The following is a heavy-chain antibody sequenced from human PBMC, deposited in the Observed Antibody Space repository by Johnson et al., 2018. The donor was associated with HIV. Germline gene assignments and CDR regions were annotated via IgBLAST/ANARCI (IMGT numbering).Heavy chain of an antibody. Sequence: QVQLVESGGGLVQPGGSLRLSCAASGFTFSDYYMSWIRQAPGKGLEWVSYIRGSDRTTYYAESVRGRFTISRDNSKNTVYLQVNSLSHEDTAVYYCAKNNGVGGRLPVDAFDVWGQGTSITGSS. V-gene: IGHV3-11*04. CDR1: GFTFSDYY. J-gene: IGHJ3*01. D-gene: IGHD3-3*01. CDR3: AKNNGVGGRLPVDAFDV. CDR2: IRGSDRTT.